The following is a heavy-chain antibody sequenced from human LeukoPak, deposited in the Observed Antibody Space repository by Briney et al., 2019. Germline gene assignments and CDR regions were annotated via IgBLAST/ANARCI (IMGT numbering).Heavy chain of an antibody. V-gene: IGHV3-23*01. J-gene: IGHJ4*02. D-gene: IGHD1-26*01. CDR1: GFTFSSYA. Sequence: GGSLRLSCAASGFTFSSYAMSWVRQAPGKGLEWVSAISGSGGSTYYADSVKGRFTISRDNSKNTLYLQMNSLRSEDTAVYYCASLGGSPTGGYYFDYWGQGTLVTVSS. CDR2: ISGSGGST. CDR3: ASLGGSPTGGYYFDY.